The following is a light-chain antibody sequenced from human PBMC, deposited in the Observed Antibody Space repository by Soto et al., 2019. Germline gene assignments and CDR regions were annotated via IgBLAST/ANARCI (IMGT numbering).Light chain of an antibody. Sequence: DIVLTQSPGTLSLSPGESATLSCRASQSVDSTYITWYQQKPGQAPRLLIYGTSGRATGIPDRFSGSGSGTDFTLTISSLEPEDFAVYYCQQREHWPPITFGQGTRLEIK. CDR2: GTS. CDR1: QSVDSTY. J-gene: IGKJ5*01. V-gene: IGKV3D-20*02. CDR3: QQREHWPPIT.